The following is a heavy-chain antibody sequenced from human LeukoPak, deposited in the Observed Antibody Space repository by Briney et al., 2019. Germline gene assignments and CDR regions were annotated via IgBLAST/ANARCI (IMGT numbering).Heavy chain of an antibody. J-gene: IGHJ4*02. CDR2: IRYDGSNK. CDR1: GFTFSTFG. Sequence: GGSLRLSRVASGFTFSTFGMHWVRQAPGMGREWVALIRYDGSNKYYADSVKGRFTISRDNSKNTLYLQMNTLRAEDTAVYYCVKDIDYVLSPHTDHWGQGTLVTASS. CDR3: VKDIDYVLSPHTDH. D-gene: IGHD3-16*01. V-gene: IGHV3-30*02.